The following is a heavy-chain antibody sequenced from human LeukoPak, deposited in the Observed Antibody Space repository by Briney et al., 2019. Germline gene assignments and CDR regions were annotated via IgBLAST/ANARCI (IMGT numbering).Heavy chain of an antibody. CDR2: TYYRSKWYN. CDR3: ARSEPLTNYYDSSADNQTPYYYGMDV. Sequence: SQTLSLTCAISGDSVFSNSSWNWIRQSPSRGLEWLGRTYYRSKWYNDYVVSVKSRININPDTSKNQFSLQLSSVTPEDTAVYYCARSEPLTNYYDSSADNQTPYYYGMDVWGQGTTVTVSS. V-gene: IGHV6-1*01. D-gene: IGHD3-22*01. CDR1: GDSVFSNSS. J-gene: IGHJ6*02.